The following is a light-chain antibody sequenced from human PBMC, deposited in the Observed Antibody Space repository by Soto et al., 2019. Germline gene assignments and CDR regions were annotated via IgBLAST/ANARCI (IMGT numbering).Light chain of an antibody. Sequence: DNQITQTPSSLSASVEGGVTITCLESQSISNSLHWHQHKPGKAPKLLIYAASTLPSGVPSRFSGSGSGTDFTLTISSLQPEDVATCYCQQSYYVPALSFGGGTKV. J-gene: IGKJ4*01. V-gene: IGKV1-39*01. CDR2: AAS. CDR1: QSISNS. CDR3: QQSYYVPALS.